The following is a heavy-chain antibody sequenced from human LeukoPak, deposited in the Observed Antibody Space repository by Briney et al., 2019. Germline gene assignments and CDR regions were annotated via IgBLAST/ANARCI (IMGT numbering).Heavy chain of an antibody. J-gene: IGHJ6*02. CDR3: GGSSGYYSYYYGMDV. D-gene: IGHD3-22*01. V-gene: IGHV3-53*01. Sequence: GSLRLSCAASGFTVSSNYMSWVRQAPGKGLEWVSVIYSGGSTYYADSVKGRFTISRDNSKNTLYLQMNSLRAEDTAVYYCGGSSGYYSYYYGMDVWGQGTTVTVSS. CDR1: GFTVSSNY. CDR2: IYSGGST.